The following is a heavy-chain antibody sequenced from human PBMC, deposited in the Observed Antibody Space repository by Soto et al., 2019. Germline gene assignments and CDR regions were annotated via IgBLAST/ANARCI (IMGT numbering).Heavy chain of an antibody. CDR2: ISGSGGST. V-gene: IGHV3-23*01. Sequence: QPXESLRLSFAASGFTFSSYAMSGVRQAPGKGLEWVSAISGSGGSTYYADSVKGRFTISRDNAKDSLHLQMNSLRAEDTAVYYCTRDASRDSSARGWFDPWGPGTLVTVSS. CDR1: GFTFSSYA. CDR3: TRDASRDSSARGWFDP. D-gene: IGHD6-13*01. J-gene: IGHJ5*02.